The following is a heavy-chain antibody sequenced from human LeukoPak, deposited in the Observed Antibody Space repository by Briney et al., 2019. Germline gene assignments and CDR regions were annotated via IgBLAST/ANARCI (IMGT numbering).Heavy chain of an antibody. CDR3: APGEPTDY. Sequence: PGGSLRLSCTASGFRFHTYDMNWVRQAPGKGLEWVSSISDVSDRINYADSVKGRFTISRDNAKNSLYLQMNSLRAEDTAVYYCAPGEPTDYWGQGTLVTVSS. CDR2: ISDVSDRI. CDR1: GFRFHTYD. D-gene: IGHD1-26*01. J-gene: IGHJ4*02. V-gene: IGHV3-48*01.